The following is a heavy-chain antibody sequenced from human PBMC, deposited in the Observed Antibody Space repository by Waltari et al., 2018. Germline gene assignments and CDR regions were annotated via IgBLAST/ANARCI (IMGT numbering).Heavy chain of an antibody. CDR2: IKQDGSEK. V-gene: IGHV3-7*04. CDR1: GFTFSSYG. Sequence: EVQLVESGGGLVQPGGSLRLSCAASGFTFSSYGMSWVRQAPGKGLEWVANIKQDGSEKYYVDSVKGRFTISRDNAKNSLYLQMNSLRAEDTAVYYCARGIFGVADFDYWGQGTLVTVSS. J-gene: IGHJ4*02. CDR3: ARGIFGVADFDY. D-gene: IGHD3-3*01.